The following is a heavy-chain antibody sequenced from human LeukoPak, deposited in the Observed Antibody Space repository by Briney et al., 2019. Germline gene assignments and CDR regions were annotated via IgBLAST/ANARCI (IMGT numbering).Heavy chain of an antibody. J-gene: IGHJ3*02. CDR2: ISSSSSCI. CDR3: ARDIGWELVDAFDI. CDR1: GFTFSSYS. D-gene: IGHD1-26*01. Sequence: GGSLRLSCAASGFTFSSYSMNWVRQAPGKGLEWVSSISSSSSCIYYADSVKGRFTISRDNAKNSLYLQMNSLRAEDTAVYYCARDIGWELVDAFDIWGQGTMVTVSS. V-gene: IGHV3-21*01.